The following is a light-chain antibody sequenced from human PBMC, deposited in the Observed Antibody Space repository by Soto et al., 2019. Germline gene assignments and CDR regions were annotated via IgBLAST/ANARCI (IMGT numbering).Light chain of an antibody. CDR1: QSISTY. CDR3: QQTHTTFT. CDR2: AAS. V-gene: IGKV1-39*01. J-gene: IGKJ4*01. Sequence: DIQMTQSPSSLSASVGDRVTITCRASQSISTYLNWYQQKPGKVPKLLIYAASSLQSGVPSRFSGSGSGTDFTRTISSLQPEDFATYYCQQTHTTFTFGGGTTVEIK.